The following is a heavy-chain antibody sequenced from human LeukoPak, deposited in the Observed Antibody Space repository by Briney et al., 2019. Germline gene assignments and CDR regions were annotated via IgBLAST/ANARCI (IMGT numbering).Heavy chain of an antibody. Sequence: PSETLSLTCAVYGGPFSAYYWSWIRQPPGEGLEWIGEVIQSGSTNYNPSLESRVTISVDTSKNQFSLRLSSVTAADTAVYYCARGRGPNLDYWGQGALVTVYS. CDR1: GGPFSAYY. CDR3: ARGRGPNLDY. V-gene: IGHV4-34*01. D-gene: IGHD4/OR15-4a*01. J-gene: IGHJ4*02. CDR2: VIQSGST.